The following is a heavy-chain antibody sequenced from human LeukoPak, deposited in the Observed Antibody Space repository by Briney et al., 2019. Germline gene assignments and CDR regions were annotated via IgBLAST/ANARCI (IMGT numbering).Heavy chain of an antibody. CDR1: GYTFTSYA. V-gene: IGHV1-3*01. CDR3: ARGGDTAMVNYYYYYMDV. J-gene: IGHJ6*03. Sequence: GASVKVSCKASGYTFTSYAMHWVRQAPGQRLEWMGWINAGNGNTKYSQKFQGRVTITTDESTSTAYMELSSLRSEDTAVYYCARGGDTAMVNYYYYYMDVWGKGTTVTVSS. CDR2: INAGNGNT. D-gene: IGHD5-18*01.